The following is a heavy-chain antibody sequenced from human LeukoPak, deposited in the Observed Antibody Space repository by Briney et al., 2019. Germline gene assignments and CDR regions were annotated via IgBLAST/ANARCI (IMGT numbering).Heavy chain of an antibody. Sequence: GGSRRLSCAVFGSGFPFSNAWMSWVRQAPGKGLEWVGRIKSKTDGGTTDYAAPVKGRFTILRDDSKNTVYLQMNSLKTEDTAVYYCTTVGIWKIITGEDHWGQGTLVAVSS. V-gene: IGHV3-15*01. CDR3: TTVGIWKIITGEDH. D-gene: IGHD3-22*01. CDR2: IKSKTDGGTT. J-gene: IGHJ4*02. CDR1: GFPFSNAW.